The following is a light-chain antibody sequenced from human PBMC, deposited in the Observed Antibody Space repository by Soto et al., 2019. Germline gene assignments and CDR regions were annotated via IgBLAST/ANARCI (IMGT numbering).Light chain of an antibody. CDR1: SSDVGGYNY. CDR3: AAWDDSLNGVV. J-gene: IGLJ3*02. V-gene: IGLV1-44*01. CDR2: NTY. Sequence: QSALTQPASVSGSPGQSITISCTGTSSDVGGYNYVSWYQQLPGTAPRLLIYNTYYRPSGVPDRFSGSKSGTSASLAISGLQSEDEADYYCAAWDDSLNGVVFGGGTKLTVL.